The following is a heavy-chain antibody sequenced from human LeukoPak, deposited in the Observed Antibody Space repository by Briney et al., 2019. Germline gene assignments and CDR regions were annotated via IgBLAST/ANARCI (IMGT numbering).Heavy chain of an antibody. Sequence: ASVKVSCKASGYTFTSYGISWVRQAPGQGLEWMGFINPYNGNTTYAQKFQGRVTMTTDTSTSTAYMELGSLRSDDTAVYYCARDPTTIPTELPAYYIDYWGQGTLVTVSS. V-gene: IGHV1-18*01. CDR3: ARDPTTIPTELPAYYIDY. CDR1: GYTFTSYG. CDR2: INPYNGNT. D-gene: IGHD3-10*01. J-gene: IGHJ4*02.